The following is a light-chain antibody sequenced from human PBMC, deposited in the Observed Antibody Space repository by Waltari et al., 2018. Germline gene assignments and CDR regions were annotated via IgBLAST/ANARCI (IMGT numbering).Light chain of an antibody. CDR2: RNT. Sequence: QSVLTQPPSASGNPGPRVTTSCSGTYSNLGGHSANWFQHLPGTAPKLLIHRNTERPSGVPGRFSGSKSGTSASLAISGLQSEDEGDYYCALWDDSLNGVVFGGGTKLTVL. CDR1: YSNLGGHS. CDR3: ALWDDSLNGVV. J-gene: IGLJ2*01. V-gene: IGLV1-44*01.